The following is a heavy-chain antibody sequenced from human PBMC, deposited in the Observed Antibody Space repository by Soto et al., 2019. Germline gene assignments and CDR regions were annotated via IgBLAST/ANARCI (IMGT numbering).Heavy chain of an antibody. D-gene: IGHD3-3*02. CDR3: ARDQHYSHAS. Sequence: GVLMLSFAASGMNFSTSWINCVRQDPGKGLVWVSHINSDGSDTNYADSVKGRFTISRDNAKNTVYLQMNSLRDEDTDVYYCARDQHYSHASWGQGTLVTVSS. J-gene: IGHJ5*02. CDR1: GMNFSTSW. V-gene: IGHV3-74*01. CDR2: INSDGSDT.